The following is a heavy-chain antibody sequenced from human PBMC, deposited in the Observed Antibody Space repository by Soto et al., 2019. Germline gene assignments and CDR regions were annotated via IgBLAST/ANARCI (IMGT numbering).Heavy chain of an antibody. J-gene: IGHJ3*02. D-gene: IGHD6-6*01. V-gene: IGHV6-1*01. CDR3: AREKGAARPHAFDI. Sequence: SQTLSLTCAISGDSVSSNSAAWNWIRQSPSRGLEWLGRTYYRSKWYNDYAVSVKSRITINPDTSKNQCSLQRNSVTLEDTAVYYCAREKGAARPHAFDIWGQGSMVTVSS. CDR1: GDSVSSNSAA. CDR2: TYYRSKWYN.